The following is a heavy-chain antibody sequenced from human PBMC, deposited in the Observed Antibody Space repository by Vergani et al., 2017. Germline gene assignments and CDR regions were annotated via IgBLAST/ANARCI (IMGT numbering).Heavy chain of an antibody. V-gene: IGHV3-53*01. J-gene: IGHJ4*02. D-gene: IGHD6-13*01. Sequence: EVQLVESGGGLIQPGGSLRLSCAASGFTVSSNYMSWVRQAPGKGLEWVSVIYSGGSTYYADSVKGRFTISRDNSKNTLYLQMNSRRAEDTAVYYCARAGRQLVSGFDYWGQGTLVTVSS. CDR3: ARAGRQLVSGFDY. CDR2: IYSGGST. CDR1: GFTVSSNY.